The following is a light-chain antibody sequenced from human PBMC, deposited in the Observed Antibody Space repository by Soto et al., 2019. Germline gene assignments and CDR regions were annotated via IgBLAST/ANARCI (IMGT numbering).Light chain of an antibody. V-gene: IGLV1-40*01. CDR1: SSNIGAGYD. J-gene: IGLJ3*02. CDR2: GNS. CDR3: QSYDSSLSGWV. Sequence: QSVLTQPPSVSGAPGQRVTISCTGSSSNIGAGYDVHWYQQLPGTAPKLLIPGNSNRPSGVPYRFSGSKSGTSASLAITGLQAEDEADYYCQSYDSSLSGWVFGGGTQLTVL.